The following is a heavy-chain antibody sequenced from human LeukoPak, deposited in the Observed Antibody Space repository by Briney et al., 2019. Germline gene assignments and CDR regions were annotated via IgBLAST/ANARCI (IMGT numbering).Heavy chain of an antibody. D-gene: IGHD2-15*01. CDR2: IYYRGST. Sequence: SETLSLTCTVSGGSISSYYWSWIRQPPGKGLEWIGYIYYRGSTNYNPSLKSRVTISVDTSKNQFSLKLSSVTAADTAVYYCARGVVASGFDPWGQGTLVTVSS. J-gene: IGHJ5*02. CDR1: GGSISSYY. V-gene: IGHV4-59*01. CDR3: ARGVVASGFDP.